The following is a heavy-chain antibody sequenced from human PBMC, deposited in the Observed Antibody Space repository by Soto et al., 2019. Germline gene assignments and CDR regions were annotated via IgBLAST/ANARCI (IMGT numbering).Heavy chain of an antibody. CDR1: GFTFSSYA. D-gene: IGHD3-3*01. J-gene: IGHJ6*02. CDR2: ISGSGGST. CDR3: ANPYYDFWSGYLNGMDV. Sequence: PGGSLRLSCAASGFTFSSYAMSWVRQAPGKGLEWVSAISGSGGSTHYADSVKGRFTISRDNSKNMLYLQMNSLRAEDTAVYYCANPYYDFWSGYLNGMDVWGQGTTVTVSS. V-gene: IGHV3-23*01.